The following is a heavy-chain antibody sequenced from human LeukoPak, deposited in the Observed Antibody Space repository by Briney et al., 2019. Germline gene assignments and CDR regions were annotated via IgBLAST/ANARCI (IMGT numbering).Heavy chain of an antibody. D-gene: IGHD3-9*01. Sequence: GGSLRLSSAASGFTFSSYAMSWVRQAPGKGLEWVSAISGSGGSTYYADSVKGRFTISRDNSKNTLYLQMNSLRAEDTAVYYCAKVLDYDILTGLAWGQGTLVTVSS. CDR2: ISGSGGST. CDR1: GFTFSSYA. V-gene: IGHV3-23*01. J-gene: IGHJ4*02. CDR3: AKVLDYDILTGLA.